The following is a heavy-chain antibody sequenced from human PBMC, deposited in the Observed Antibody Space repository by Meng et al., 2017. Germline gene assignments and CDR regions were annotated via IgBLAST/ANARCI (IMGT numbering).Heavy chain of an antibody. V-gene: IGHV4-59*01. CDR3: ARGYYGSGSYYNPLDY. Sequence: LSLSCTVSGGFISSYYWSWIQQPPGKGLEWIGYIYYSGSTNYNPSLKSRVTISVDTSKNQSSLKLSSVTAADTAVYYCARGYYGSGSYYNPLDYWGQGTMVTVSS. J-gene: IGHJ4*01. CDR1: GGFISSYY. CDR2: IYYSGST. D-gene: IGHD3-10*01.